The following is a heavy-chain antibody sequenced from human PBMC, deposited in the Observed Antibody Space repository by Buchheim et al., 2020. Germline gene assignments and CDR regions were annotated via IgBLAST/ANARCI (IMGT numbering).Heavy chain of an antibody. Sequence: QVQLQQWGAGLLKPSETLSLTCAVYGGSFSGYYWSWIRQPPGKGLEWIGEINHSGSTNYNPSLKSRVPISVDTSKNQFSLKLSSVTAADTAVYYCARVLRHSSGYYRNWFDPWGQGTL. V-gene: IGHV4-34*01. CDR1: GGSFSGYY. CDR2: INHSGST. J-gene: IGHJ5*02. CDR3: ARVLRHSSGYYRNWFDP. D-gene: IGHD3-22*01.